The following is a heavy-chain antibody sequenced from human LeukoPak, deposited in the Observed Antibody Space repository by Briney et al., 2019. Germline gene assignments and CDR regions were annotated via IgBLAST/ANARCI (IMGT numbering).Heavy chain of an antibody. Sequence: PGGSLRLSCAASGFTFSSYWMSWVRQAPGKGLEWVANIKQDGSEKYYVHSVKGRFTISRDNAKNSLYLQMNSLRAEDTAVYYCARDPLRLGELSLYTDYYFDYWGQGTLVTGSS. D-gene: IGHD3-16*02. CDR3: ARDPLRLGELSLYTDYYFDY. CDR1: GFTFSSYW. V-gene: IGHV3-7*01. CDR2: IKQDGSEK. J-gene: IGHJ4*02.